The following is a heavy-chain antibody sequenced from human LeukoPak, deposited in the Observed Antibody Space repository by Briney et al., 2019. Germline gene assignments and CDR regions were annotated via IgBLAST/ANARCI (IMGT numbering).Heavy chain of an antibody. J-gene: IGHJ6*02. CDR2: IGARDGRT. CDR1: GFTFRNYA. Sequence: GGSLRLSCAASGFTFRNYAMTWVRQAPGKGLDWVALIGARDGRTYYADPVKGRFTISRDNFKNTLYLQMNSLRAEDTAIYYCAKGLYDYALDVWGQGTAVAVSS. V-gene: IGHV3-23*01. CDR3: AKGLYDYALDV.